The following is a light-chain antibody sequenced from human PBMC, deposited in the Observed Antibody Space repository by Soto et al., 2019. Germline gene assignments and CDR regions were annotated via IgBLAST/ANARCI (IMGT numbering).Light chain of an antibody. CDR3: QQRSNWPIT. V-gene: IGKV3-11*01. J-gene: IGKJ5*01. Sequence: EIVWTQSPGTLSLSPGERATLSCRASQSVSNNYLAWYQQKPGQAPRLLIYGASNRATGIPARFSGSGSGTDFSLTISSLEPEDFAVYYCQQRSNWPITFGLGTRLEIK. CDR1: QSVSNNY. CDR2: GAS.